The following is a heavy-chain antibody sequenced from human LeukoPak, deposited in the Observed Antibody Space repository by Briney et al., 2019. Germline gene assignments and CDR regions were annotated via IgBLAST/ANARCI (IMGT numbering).Heavy chain of an antibody. V-gene: IGHV3-23*01. CDR2: ISGSGCST. CDR3: AKDPGSSVV. J-gene: IGHJ4*02. D-gene: IGHD2-15*01. Sequence: PGGSLRLSCAASGFTFSSYAMSWVRQAPGEGLEWVSAISGSGCSTYYADSVKGRFTISRDTSKNTLYLQMNSLRAEDTAVYYWAKDPGSSVVWGQGTLVTVSS. CDR1: GFTFSSYA.